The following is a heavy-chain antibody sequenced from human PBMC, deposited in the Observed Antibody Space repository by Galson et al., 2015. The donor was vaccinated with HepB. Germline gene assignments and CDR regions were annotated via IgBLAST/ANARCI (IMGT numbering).Heavy chain of an antibody. D-gene: IGHD3-16*01. Sequence: SLRLSCAASGFTFSSYGMHWVRQAPGKGLEWVAVIWYDGSNKYYADSAKGRFTISRDNSKNTLYLQMNSPRAEDMAVYYCARSPSRRGLITPYNWFDPWGQGTLVTVSS. V-gene: IGHV3-33*08. CDR1: GFTFSSYG. CDR2: IWYDGSNK. J-gene: IGHJ5*02. CDR3: ARSPSRRGLITPYNWFDP.